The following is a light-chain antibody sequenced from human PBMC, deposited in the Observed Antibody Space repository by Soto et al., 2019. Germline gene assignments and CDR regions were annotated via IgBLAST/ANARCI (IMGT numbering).Light chain of an antibody. CDR2: QIS. CDR1: ESLLHSDRNTY. CDR3: MQASQYRS. J-gene: IGKJ1*01. Sequence: DIVLTQSPLRIAVTPGRPASFSCESSESLLHSDRNTYLSWLHQRPGQPPRLLIYQISERFSGVPDSCSGSGAGTNFTLSISRVEVEDVGTFFCMQASQYRSFGKGTKVEIK. V-gene: IGKV2-24*01.